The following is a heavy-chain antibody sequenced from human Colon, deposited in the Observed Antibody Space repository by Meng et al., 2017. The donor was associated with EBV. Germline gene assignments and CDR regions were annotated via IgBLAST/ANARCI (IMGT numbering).Heavy chain of an antibody. CDR2: INTNTGNP. Sequence: QGRLVQSGLALKKPGASVKVSCKASGYTFNSYAMNWVRQAPGQGLEWMGWINTNTGNPTYAQGFTGRFVFSLDTSVSTAYLQISSLKAEDTAVYYCARETLGYCSSTSCYIGPPDYWGQGTLVTVSS. CDR1: GYTFNSYA. J-gene: IGHJ4*02. D-gene: IGHD2-2*01. CDR3: ARETLGYCSSTSCYIGPPDY. V-gene: IGHV7-4-1*02.